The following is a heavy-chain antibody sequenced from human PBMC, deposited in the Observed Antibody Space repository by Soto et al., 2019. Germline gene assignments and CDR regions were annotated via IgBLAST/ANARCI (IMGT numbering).Heavy chain of an antibody. Sequence: GGSLRLSCAASGFTFSSYWMSWVRQAPGKGLEWVANIKQDGSEKYYVDSVKGRFTISRDNAKNSLYLQMNSLRAEDTAVYYCARDSESFYGDYGFHYFDYWGQGTLVTVSS. CDR1: GFTFSSYW. CDR2: IKQDGSEK. V-gene: IGHV3-7*01. J-gene: IGHJ4*02. CDR3: ARDSESFYGDYGFHYFDY. D-gene: IGHD4-17*01.